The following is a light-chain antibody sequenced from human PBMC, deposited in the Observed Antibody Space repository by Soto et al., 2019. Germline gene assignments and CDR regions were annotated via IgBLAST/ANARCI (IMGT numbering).Light chain of an antibody. CDR1: GSDVGAYNY. Sequence: QSVLTQPRSVSGSPGQSVTISCTGTGSDVGAYNYVSWYQQHPGKAPKFIIYDVSKRPSGVPDRFSGSKSGNTASLTITGLQAEDEAEYYCCSDAGSPYVFGTGNKVTVL. J-gene: IGLJ1*01. V-gene: IGLV2-11*01. CDR2: DVS. CDR3: CSDAGSPYV.